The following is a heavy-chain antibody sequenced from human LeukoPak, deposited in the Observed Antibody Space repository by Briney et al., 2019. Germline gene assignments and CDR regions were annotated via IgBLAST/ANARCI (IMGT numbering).Heavy chain of an antibody. CDR2: ISVYNGNT. V-gene: IGHV1-18*01. CDR3: ATGTGGKTQDHYYYGMDV. D-gene: IGHD2-8*02. CDR1: GYTFTSYG. J-gene: IGHJ6*02. Sequence: ASVKVSCKASGYTFTSYGISWVRQAPGQGLEWMGWISVYNGNTNYAQKFQGRVTMTEDTSTDTAYMELSSLRSEDTAVYYCATGTGGKTQDHYYYGMDVWGQGTTVTVSS.